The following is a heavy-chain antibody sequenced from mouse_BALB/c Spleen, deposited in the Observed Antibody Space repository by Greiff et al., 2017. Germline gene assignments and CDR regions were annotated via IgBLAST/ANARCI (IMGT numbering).Heavy chain of an antibody. J-gene: IGHJ2*01. V-gene: IGHV2-9*02. Sequence: QVQLMESGPGLVAPSQTLSLTCSVSGFSFTSYGLHWVRQPPGKGLEWLGVIWAGGSTNYNSALMSRLSISKDNSKSQVFLKMNSLQTDDTAMYYCARDVPYYTDLDYWGQGTTLTVSS. CDR3: ARDVPYYTDLDY. CDR1: GFSFTSYG. D-gene: IGHD1-1*01. CDR2: IWAGGST.